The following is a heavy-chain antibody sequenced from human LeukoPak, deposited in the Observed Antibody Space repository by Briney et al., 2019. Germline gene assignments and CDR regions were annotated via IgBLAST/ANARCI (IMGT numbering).Heavy chain of an antibody. J-gene: IGHJ4*02. D-gene: IGHD3-3*01. V-gene: IGHV4-38-2*01. CDR3: ARRYYDFWSGYSSFDY. CDR1: GYSISSGYY. CDR2: IYHSGST. Sequence: SETQSLTCAVSGYSISSGYYWGWIRQPPGKGLEWIGSIYHSGSTYYNPSLKSRVTISVDTSKNQFSLKLSSVTAADTAVYYCARRYYDFWSGYSSFDYWGQGTLVTVSS.